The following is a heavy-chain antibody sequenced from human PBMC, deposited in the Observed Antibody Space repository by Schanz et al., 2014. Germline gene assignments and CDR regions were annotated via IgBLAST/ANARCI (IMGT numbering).Heavy chain of an antibody. CDR2: SRNKGHSYTS. Sequence: PGGSLRLSFAASGFTFSDHFMDWVRQAPGKGQEWVGPSRNKGHSYTSEYAASVKGRFTISRDESESSLYLQMDSLKTEDTAVYYCARRNFYDKSAAFDYWGQGSLVIVSS. D-gene: IGHD3-9*01. CDR3: ARRNFYDKSAAFDY. V-gene: IGHV3-72*01. CDR1: GFTFSDHF. J-gene: IGHJ4*02.